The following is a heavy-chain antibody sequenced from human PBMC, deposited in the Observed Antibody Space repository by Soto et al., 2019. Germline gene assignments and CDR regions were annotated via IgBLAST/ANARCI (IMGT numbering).Heavy chain of an antibody. D-gene: IGHD2-21*01. CDR2: IYGSGRGI. CDR1: GLPHSSFA. J-gene: IGHJ4*02. Sequence: PGGSLRLSCTASGLPHSSFAMMWVRQAPGKGLECVSGIYGSGRGIEYADSVKGHFTISRDNSKNTVYLQMTDLRADDTAVYYCAKDAVYNDGLWLMDHWGQGTQVTVSS. CDR3: AKDAVYNDGLWLMDH. V-gene: IGHV3-23*05.